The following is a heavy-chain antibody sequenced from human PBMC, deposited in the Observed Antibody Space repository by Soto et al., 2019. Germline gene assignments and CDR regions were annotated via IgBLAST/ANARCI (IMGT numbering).Heavy chain of an antibody. Sequence: SGPTLVNPTQTLTLTCTFSGFSLSTSGMCVSWIRQPPGKALEWLALIDWDDDKYYSTSLKTRLTISKDTSKNQVVLTMTNMDLVDIAMYYCARMEDYYYGVDVWGQGTTVTVSS. CDR1: GFSLSTSGMC. CDR2: IDWDDDK. J-gene: IGHJ6*02. CDR3: ARMEDYYYGVDV. V-gene: IGHV2-70*01.